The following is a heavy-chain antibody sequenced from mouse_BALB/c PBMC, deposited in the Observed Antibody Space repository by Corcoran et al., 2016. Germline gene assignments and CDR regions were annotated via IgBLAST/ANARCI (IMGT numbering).Heavy chain of an antibody. D-gene: IGHD6-1*01. CDR3: ASSGWFAY. CDR2: ISYDGSN. J-gene: IGHJ3*01. V-gene: IGHV3-6*02. CDR1: GYSITSGYY. Sequence: DVQLQESGPGLVKPSQSLSLTCSVTGYSITSGYYWNWIRQFPGNKLEWMGYISYDGSNNYNPSLKNRISITRDTSKNQFFLKLNSVTTEDTATYYCASSGWFAYWGQGTLVTVSA.